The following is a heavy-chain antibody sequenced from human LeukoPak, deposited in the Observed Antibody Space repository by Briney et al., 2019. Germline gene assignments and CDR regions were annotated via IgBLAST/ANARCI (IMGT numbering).Heavy chain of an antibody. CDR3: ARGRTDCNNGVCYSNYYYMDV. CDR1: GYAFSSYD. V-gene: IGHV1-8*01. D-gene: IGHD2-8*01. J-gene: IGHJ6*03. CDR2: MNPNTGHT. Sequence: SVKVSCKTSGYAFSSYDINWVRQAPGQGLEWMGWMNPNTGHTGSAEQFQGRVTMTRNTSISTAYTELSSLKSEDTATYYCARGRTDCNNGVCYSNYYYMDVRGKGTTVTVSS.